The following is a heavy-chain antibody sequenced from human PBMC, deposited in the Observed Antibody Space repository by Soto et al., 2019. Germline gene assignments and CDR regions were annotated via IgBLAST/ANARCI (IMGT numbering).Heavy chain of an antibody. CDR1: GASISSYY. V-gene: IGHV4-59*03. CDR2: MSNSGGA. Sequence: QVQLQESGPGLVKPSETLSLTCTVSGASISSYYCNWIRQPPGKGLEWIGYMSNSGGANYDPSLKSRVTISLYASKNQCSLKLTSVTAADTAVYFCAITTGWPGLDYWGQGTLVTVSS. J-gene: IGHJ4*02. CDR3: AITTGWPGLDY. D-gene: IGHD6-19*01.